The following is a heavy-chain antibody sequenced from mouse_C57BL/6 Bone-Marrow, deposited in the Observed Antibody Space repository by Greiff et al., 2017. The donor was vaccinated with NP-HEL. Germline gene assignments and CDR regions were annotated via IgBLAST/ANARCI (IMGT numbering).Heavy chain of an antibody. D-gene: IGHD1-1*01. Sequence: EVQLQQSGTVLARPGASVKMSCKTSGYTFTSYWMHWVKQRPGQGLEWIGAIYPGNSDTSYNQKFKGKAKLTAVTSASTAYMELSSLTNEDSAVYYCTRGIITTVAVFDYWGQGTTLTVSS. CDR1: GYTFTSYW. CDR3: TRGIITTVAVFDY. J-gene: IGHJ2*01. CDR2: IYPGNSDT. V-gene: IGHV1-5*01.